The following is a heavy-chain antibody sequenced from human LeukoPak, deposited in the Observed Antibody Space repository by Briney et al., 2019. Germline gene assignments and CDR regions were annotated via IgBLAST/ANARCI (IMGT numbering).Heavy chain of an antibody. V-gene: IGHV3-23*01. J-gene: IGHJ3*02. CDR1: GFTFDDYG. D-gene: IGHD3-10*01. CDR3: AKVVQSSRTYYYGSGSYYEGAFDI. Sequence: GGSLRLSCAASGFTFDDYGMSWVRQAPGKGLEWVSAISGSGGSTYYADSVKGRFTISRDNSKNTLYLQMNSLRAEDTAVYYCAKVVQSSRTYYYGSGSYYEGAFDIWGQGTMVTVSS. CDR2: ISGSGGST.